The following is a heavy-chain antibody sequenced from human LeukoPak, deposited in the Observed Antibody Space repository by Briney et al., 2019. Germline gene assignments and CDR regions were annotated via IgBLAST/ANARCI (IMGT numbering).Heavy chain of an antibody. CDR2: IYYSGST. Sequence: SETLSLTCTVSGGSISSYYWSWIRQPPGKGLEWIGYIYYSGSTNYNPSLKSRVTISVDTSKNQFSLKLSSVTAADTAVYYCARANFWSGYYYYYYYYMDVWGKGTTVTVSS. CDR1: GGSISSYY. D-gene: IGHD3-3*01. V-gene: IGHV4-59*01. CDR3: ARANFWSGYYYYYYYYMDV. J-gene: IGHJ6*03.